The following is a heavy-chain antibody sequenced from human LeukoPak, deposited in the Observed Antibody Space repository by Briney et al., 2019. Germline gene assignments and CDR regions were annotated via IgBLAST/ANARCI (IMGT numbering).Heavy chain of an antibody. J-gene: IGHJ4*02. CDR3: ASVPYYYDSSGYYPALDY. Sequence: SETLSLTCAVSGGSISSSNWWSWVRQPPGKGLEWIGEIYHSGSTNYNPSLKSRVTISVDKSKNQFSLKLSSVTAADTAVYYCASVPYYYDSSGYYPALDYWGQGTLVTVSS. CDR1: GGSISSSNW. D-gene: IGHD3-22*01. V-gene: IGHV4-4*02. CDR2: IYHSGST.